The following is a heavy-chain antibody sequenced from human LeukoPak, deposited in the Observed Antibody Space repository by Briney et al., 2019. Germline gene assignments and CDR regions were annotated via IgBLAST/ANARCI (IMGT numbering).Heavy chain of an antibody. V-gene: IGHV4-39*07. CDR3: AREIGSGYGLGY. D-gene: IGHD3-22*01. CDR1: GDSMTSTSHF. J-gene: IGHJ4*02. CDR2: IYYRGTT. Sequence: PSETLSLTCTVSGDSMTSTSHFWDWVRQPPGKGLEWIGNIYYRGTTYYNPSLKSRVTISVDTSKNQFSLRLSSVTAADTAVYYCAREIGSGYGLGYWGQGTLVTVSS.